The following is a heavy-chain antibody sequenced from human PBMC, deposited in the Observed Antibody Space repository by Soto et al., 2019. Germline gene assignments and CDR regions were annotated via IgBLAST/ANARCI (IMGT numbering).Heavy chain of an antibody. V-gene: IGHV1-58*01. CDR2: IVVGSGNT. CDR1: GFTFTSSA. Sequence: GASVKVSCKASGFTFTSSAVQWVRQARGQRLEWIGWIVVGSGNTNYAQKFQERVTITRDMSTSTAYMELSSLRSEDTAVYYCATSGYLTYYYYVMDVCGQGTTVTVSS. CDR3: ATSGYLTYYYYVMDV. D-gene: IGHD3-22*01. J-gene: IGHJ6*02.